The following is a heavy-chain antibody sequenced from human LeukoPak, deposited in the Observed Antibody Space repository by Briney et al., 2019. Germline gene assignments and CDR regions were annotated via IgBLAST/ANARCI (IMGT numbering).Heavy chain of an antibody. CDR1: GGTFSSYA. CDR3: ARQDIGGVMVPSFDY. CDR2: IIPIFGTA. D-gene: IGHD3-16*02. J-gene: IGHJ4*02. Sequence: SVKVSCKASGGTFSSYAISWVRQAPGHGLEGMGGIIPIFGTANYAQKFQGRVTITTDGSTSTAYMELSSLRSEDTAVYYCARQDIGGVMVPSFDYWGQGTLVTVSS. V-gene: IGHV1-69*05.